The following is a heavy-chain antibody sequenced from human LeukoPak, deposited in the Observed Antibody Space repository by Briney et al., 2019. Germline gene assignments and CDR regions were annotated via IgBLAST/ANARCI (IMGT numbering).Heavy chain of an antibody. V-gene: IGHV4-34*01. CDR1: GGSFSVYY. Sequence: PSETLSLTCAVYGGSFSVYYWSWIRQSPGKGLEWIGEINHNEGTNYNPSLKSRVSISVDTSKNQFSLKLTSVTAADTAVYYCARQGYSYGPYYWGQGTLVTVSS. CDR3: ARQGYSYGPYY. J-gene: IGHJ4*02. CDR2: INHNEGT. D-gene: IGHD5-18*01.